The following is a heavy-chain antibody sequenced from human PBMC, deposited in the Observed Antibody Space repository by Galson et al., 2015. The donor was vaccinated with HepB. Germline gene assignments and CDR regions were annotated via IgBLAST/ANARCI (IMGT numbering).Heavy chain of an antibody. CDR2: IKQDGSEK. V-gene: IGHV3-7*03. CDR3: VRSSYGDCLGFAVN. D-gene: IGHD2-21*02. Sequence: SLRLSCAASGFTFSSYWMSWVRQAPGKGLEWVANIKQDGSEKYYVDSVKGRFTISRDNAKNSLYLQMNSLRAEDTALYYCVRSSYGDCLGFAVNWGQGTPVTVSS. J-gene: IGHJ4*02. CDR1: GFTFSSYW.